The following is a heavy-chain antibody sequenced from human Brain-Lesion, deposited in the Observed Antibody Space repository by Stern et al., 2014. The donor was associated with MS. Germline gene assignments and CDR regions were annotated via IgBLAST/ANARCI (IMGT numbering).Heavy chain of an antibody. D-gene: IGHD5-18*01. J-gene: IGHJ4*02. Sequence: ESGPVLVKPTETLTLTCTVSGFSLSHARMGVSWIRPPPGTPLAWLAHIFSNDEKFYSTSLKSRLTISRDTSKSQVVLTMTNMDPVDTATYYCARIEDNYGHMGEFDYWGQGTLVTVSS. CDR2: IFSNDEK. CDR3: ARIEDNYGHMGEFDY. V-gene: IGHV2-26*01. CDR1: GFSLSHARMG.